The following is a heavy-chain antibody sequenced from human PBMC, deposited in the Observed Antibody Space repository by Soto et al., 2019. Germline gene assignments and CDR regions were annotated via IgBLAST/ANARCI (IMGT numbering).Heavy chain of an antibody. CDR2: IIPIFGTA. V-gene: IGHV1-69*06. CDR1: GYTFTSYG. J-gene: IGHJ6*02. CDR3: AREREGDIVVVPAATGYYGMDV. D-gene: IGHD2-2*01. Sequence: QVQLVQSGAEVKKPGASVKVSCKASGYTFTSYGISWVRQAPGQGLEWMGWIIPIFGTANYAQKFQGRVTITADKSTSTAYMELSSLRSEDTAVYYCAREREGDIVVVPAATGYYGMDVWGQGTTVTVSS.